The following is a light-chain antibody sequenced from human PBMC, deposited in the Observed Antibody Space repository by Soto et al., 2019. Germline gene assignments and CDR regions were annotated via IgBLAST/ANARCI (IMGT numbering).Light chain of an antibody. V-gene: IGKV3-20*01. CDR3: QQYGSSPKT. J-gene: IGKJ1*01. CDR1: QTISSTY. CDR2: AAS. Sequence: ELVLTQSPGTLSLSPGDRATLSCRASQTISSTYLAWYQQKPGQAPRLRIYAASTRATGIPDRFSGSGSGTDFTLTIRSLEPEDFAVYYCQQYGSSPKTFGQGTKVEI.